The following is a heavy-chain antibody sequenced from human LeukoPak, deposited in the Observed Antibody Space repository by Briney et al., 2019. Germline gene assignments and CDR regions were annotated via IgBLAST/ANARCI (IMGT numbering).Heavy chain of an antibody. CDR2: INPNSGGA. J-gene: IGHJ4*02. CDR3: ARDLGYDFAY. D-gene: IGHD5-12*01. V-gene: IGHV1-2*02. Sequence: ASVKVSCKASGYTFTGYYMHWVRQAPGQGLEWVGWINPNSGGANYAQKFQGRVTMTRDTSISTAYMELSRLRSDDTAAYYCARDLGYDFAYWGQGTLVTVSS. CDR1: GYTFTGYY.